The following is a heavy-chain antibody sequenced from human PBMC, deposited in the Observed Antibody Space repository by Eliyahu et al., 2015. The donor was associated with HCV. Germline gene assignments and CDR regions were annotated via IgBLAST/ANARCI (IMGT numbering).Heavy chain of an antibody. CDR1: GGSISSSSYY. V-gene: IGHV4-39*01. J-gene: IGHJ6*02. CDR3: ARHREYSSSWPTYYYYYGMDV. Sequence: QLQLQESGPGLVKPSETLSLTCTVSGGSISSSSYYWGWIRQPPGKGLXWIGSIDYSGSTYYNPSLKSRVTISVDTSKNQFSLKLSSVTAADTAVYYCARHREYSSSWPTYYYYYGMDVWGQGTTVTVSS. D-gene: IGHD6-6*01. CDR2: IDYSGST.